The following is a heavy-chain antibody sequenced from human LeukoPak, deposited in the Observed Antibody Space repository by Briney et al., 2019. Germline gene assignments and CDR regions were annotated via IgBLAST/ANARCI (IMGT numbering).Heavy chain of an antibody. V-gene: IGHV3-33*01. D-gene: IGHD3-3*01. CDR3: ARSPTIFGSFDP. Sequence: GGSLRLSCAASGFTFSNHGMHWVRQAPGKGLEWVAVIWYDGSNRYYADSVKGRFTISRDNSKNTLYLEMNSLRADDTAVYYCARSPTIFGSFDPWGQGTLVTVSS. CDR1: GFTFSNHG. CDR2: IWYDGSNR. J-gene: IGHJ5*02.